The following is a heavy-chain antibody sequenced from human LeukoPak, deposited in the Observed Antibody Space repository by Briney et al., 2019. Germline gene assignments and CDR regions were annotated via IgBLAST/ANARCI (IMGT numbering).Heavy chain of an antibody. Sequence: GGSLRLSCAASGFTFSSYGMHWVRQAPGKGLEWVAVISYDGSNKYYADSVKGRSTISRDNSKNTLYLQMNSLRAEDTAVYYCAKDLLSYYYYYGMDVWGQGTTVTVSS. CDR3: AKDLLSYYYYYGMDV. CDR2: ISYDGSNK. J-gene: IGHJ6*02. V-gene: IGHV3-30*18. CDR1: GFTFSSYG.